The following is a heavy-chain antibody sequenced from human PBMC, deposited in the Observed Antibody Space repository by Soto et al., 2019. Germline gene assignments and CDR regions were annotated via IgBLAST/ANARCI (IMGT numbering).Heavy chain of an antibody. CDR3: ASRIAAAGTSLFDY. CDR2: MNPNSGNT. V-gene: IGHV1-8*01. CDR1: GYTFTSYD. D-gene: IGHD6-13*01. Sequence: ASVKVSCKASGYTFTSYDINWVRQATGQGLEWMGWMNPNSGNTGYAQKFQGRVTMTRNTSISTAYMELSSLRSEDTAVYYCASRIAAAGTSLFDYWGQGTLVTRLL. J-gene: IGHJ4*02.